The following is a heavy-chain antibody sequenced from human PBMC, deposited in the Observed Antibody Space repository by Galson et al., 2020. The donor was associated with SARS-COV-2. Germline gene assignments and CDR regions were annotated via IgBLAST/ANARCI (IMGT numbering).Heavy chain of an antibody. D-gene: IGHD2-21*01. J-gene: IGHJ4*02. CDR2: ISSNGVST. CDR1: GFSFSSYA. CDR3: VKAFPPPPRCSCCSPMCFDF. Sequence: GGSLRLSCAASGFSFSSYAMDWVRQAPGKGLEYVSSISSNGVSTYYADSVKGRFTISRDNSKNTLYLQMSSLRAEDTAVYYCVKAFPPPPRCSCCSPMCFDFWGQGTLVTVSS. V-gene: IGHV3-64D*08.